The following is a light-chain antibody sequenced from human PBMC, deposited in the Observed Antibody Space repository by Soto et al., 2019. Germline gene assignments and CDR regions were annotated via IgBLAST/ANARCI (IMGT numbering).Light chain of an antibody. CDR3: QQYDNSPLT. J-gene: IGKJ4*01. Sequence: EIVLTQSPATLSVSPGERVTLSCRVSQSVRSNLAWYQQKPGQAPRLLIYGASNRATGIPDRFSGSGSGTDFTLTISRLEPEDFAVYYCQQYDNSPLTFGGGTKVDIK. V-gene: IGKV3-20*01. CDR1: QSVRSN. CDR2: GAS.